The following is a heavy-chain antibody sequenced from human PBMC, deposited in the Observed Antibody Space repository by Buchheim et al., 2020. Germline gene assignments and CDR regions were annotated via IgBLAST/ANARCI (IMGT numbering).Heavy chain of an antibody. J-gene: IGHJ4*02. CDR1: GYTFTGYY. CDR2: INPNSGGT. Sequence: QVQLVQSGAEVKKPGASVKVSCKASGYTFTGYYMHWVRQAPGQGLEWMGWINPNSGGTNYAQTFQGRVTMTRDTSISPAYMELSRLRSDDTAVYYCARDGPYSSGWYVRTPLGYWGQGTL. V-gene: IGHV1-2*02. CDR3: ARDGPYSSGWYVRTPLGY. D-gene: IGHD6-19*01.